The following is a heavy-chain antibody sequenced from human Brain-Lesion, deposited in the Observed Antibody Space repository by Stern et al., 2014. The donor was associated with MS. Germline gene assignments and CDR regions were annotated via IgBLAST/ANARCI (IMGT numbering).Heavy chain of an antibody. V-gene: IGHV1-24*01. CDR1: GYTLTELS. CDR3: ATLSPGAGGNYYRHFDY. CDR2: FDPEDGET. J-gene: IGHJ4*02. D-gene: IGHD1-26*01. Sequence: MQLVESGAEVKKPGASVKVSCKVSGYTLTELSMHWVRQAPRKGLEWMGGFDPEDGETIYAQKFQGRVTMTEDTSTDTAYMELSSLGSEDTAVYYCATLSPGAGGNYYRHFDYWGQGTLVTVSS.